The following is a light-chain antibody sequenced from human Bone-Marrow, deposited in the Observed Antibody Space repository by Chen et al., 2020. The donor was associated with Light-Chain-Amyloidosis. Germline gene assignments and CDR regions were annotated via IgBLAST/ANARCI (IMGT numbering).Light chain of an antibody. CDR2: KAS. CDR3: QEYNSYLFT. J-gene: IGKJ5*01. CDR1: QSIGTA. Sequence: DIQMTQSPSALSASVGDRVTITCRASQSIGTALAWYQQKPGNAPELLIFKASRLDTGVPSRFSGSGSGTEFTLTISSLQPDDSGTYYCQEYNSYLFTVGQGTRLEIK. V-gene: IGKV1-5*03.